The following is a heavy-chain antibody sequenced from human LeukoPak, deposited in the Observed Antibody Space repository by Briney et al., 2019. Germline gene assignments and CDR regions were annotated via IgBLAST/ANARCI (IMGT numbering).Heavy chain of an antibody. CDR1: GGSISSYY. CDR3: AEGRSGWDAFDI. CDR2: IYYSGST. D-gene: IGHD3-22*01. Sequence: ASETLSLTCTVSGGSISSYYLSWLRQPPGKGLEWIGYIYYSGSTNYNPSLKSRVTISVDTSKNQFSLKLSSVTAADTAVYYCAEGRSGWDAFDISGQGTMVTVSS. V-gene: IGHV4-59*01. J-gene: IGHJ3*02.